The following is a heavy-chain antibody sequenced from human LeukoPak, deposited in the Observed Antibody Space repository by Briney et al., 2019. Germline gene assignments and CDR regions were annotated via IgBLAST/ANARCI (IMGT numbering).Heavy chain of an antibody. CDR1: GYTFTSYG. J-gene: IGHJ4*02. V-gene: IGHV1-18*01. CDR3: ARDLNSYYYDSSGYQFDY. D-gene: IGHD3-22*01. Sequence: ASVKVSCKASGYTFTSYGISWVRQAPGQGLEWMGWISAYNGNTNYAQKLQGRVTMTTDTSTSTAYMELRSLRSDDTAVYYCARDLNSYYYDSSGYQFDYWGQGTLGTVSS. CDR2: ISAYNGNT.